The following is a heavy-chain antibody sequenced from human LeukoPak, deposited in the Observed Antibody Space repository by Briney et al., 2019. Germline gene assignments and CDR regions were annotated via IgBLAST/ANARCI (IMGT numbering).Heavy chain of an antibody. Sequence: GRSLRLSCAASGFTASFNYMSWVRQAPGKGLEWVSVIYNAGDRYYADSVKGRFTISRDSSKNTLYLQVNSLRAEDTAVYYCVTRSGSYYYWGQGILVTVSS. D-gene: IGHD1-26*01. J-gene: IGHJ4*02. CDR1: GFTASFNY. V-gene: IGHV3-53*01. CDR2: IYNAGDR. CDR3: VTRSGSYYY.